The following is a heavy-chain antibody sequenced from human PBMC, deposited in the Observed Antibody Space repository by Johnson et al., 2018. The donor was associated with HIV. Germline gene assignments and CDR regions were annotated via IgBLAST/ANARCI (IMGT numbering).Heavy chain of an antibody. CDR2: ISWHSGSI. J-gene: IGHJ3*02. CDR3: AKGEAVAGTFDAFDI. CDR1: GFTFDDYA. V-gene: IGHV3-9*01. Sequence: VQLVESGGGLVQPGRSLRLSCAASGFTFDDYAMHWVRQAPGKGLEWVSGISWHSGSIGYADSVKGRFTISRDNAKNSLYLQMNSLRAEDTALYYCAKGEAVAGTFDAFDIWGQGTMVTVSS. D-gene: IGHD6-19*01.